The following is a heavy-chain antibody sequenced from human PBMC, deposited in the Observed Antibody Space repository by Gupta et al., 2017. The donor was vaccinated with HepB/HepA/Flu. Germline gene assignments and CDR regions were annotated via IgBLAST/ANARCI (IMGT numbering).Heavy chain of an antibody. CDR2: IYYSGST. CDR3: AVGSSWYDY. CDR1: GGSISSYY. J-gene: IGHJ4*02. V-gene: IGHV4-59*08. D-gene: IGHD6-13*01. Sequence: QVQLQESGPGLVKPSETLSLTCPVSGGSISSYYWSWIRQPPGKGLEWIGYIYYSGSTNYNPSLKSRVTISVDTSKNQFSLKLSSVTAADTAVYYCAVGSSWYDYWGQGTLVTVSS.